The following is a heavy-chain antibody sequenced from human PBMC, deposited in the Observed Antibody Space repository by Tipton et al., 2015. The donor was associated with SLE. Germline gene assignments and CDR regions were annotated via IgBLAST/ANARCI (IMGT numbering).Heavy chain of an antibody. J-gene: IGHJ6*03. Sequence: GSLRLSCAASGFTFDDYAMHWVRQAPGKGLEWVSLISWDGGSTYYADSVKGRFTISRDNSKNSLYLQMNSLRAEDTALYYCARDFREQLVPHYYYYYMDVWGKGTTVTVSS. CDR1: GFTFDDYA. CDR3: ARDFREQLVPHYYYYYMDV. V-gene: IGHV3-43D*04. D-gene: IGHD6-6*01. CDR2: ISWDGGST.